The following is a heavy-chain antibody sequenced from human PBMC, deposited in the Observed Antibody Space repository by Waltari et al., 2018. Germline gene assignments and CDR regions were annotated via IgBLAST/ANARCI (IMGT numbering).Heavy chain of an antibody. CDR1: GYTFTSYD. J-gene: IGHJ4*02. V-gene: IGHV1-8*03. D-gene: IGHD3-3*01. CDR3: ARGNRFWSGSNPDY. Sequence: QVQLVQSGAEVKKPGASVKVSCKASGYTFTSYDINWVRQATGQGLEWMGWRNPNSGNTGYAQKFQGRVTITRNTSISTAYMELSSLRSEDTAVYYCARGNRFWSGSNPDYWGQGTLVTVSS. CDR2: RNPNSGNT.